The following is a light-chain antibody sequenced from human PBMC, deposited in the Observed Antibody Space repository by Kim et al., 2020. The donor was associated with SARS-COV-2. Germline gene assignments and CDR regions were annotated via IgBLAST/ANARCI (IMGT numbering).Light chain of an antibody. CDR1: KLGDKY. CDR3: QAWDSNTAV. V-gene: IGLV3-1*01. J-gene: IGLJ2*01. Sequence: VSPGQTATITCSGDKLGDKYASWYQQRPGQSPVLVISQDTERPSGVPERFSASNSGNTATLTISGTQAMDEADYYCQAWDSNTAVFGGGTQLTVL. CDR2: QDT.